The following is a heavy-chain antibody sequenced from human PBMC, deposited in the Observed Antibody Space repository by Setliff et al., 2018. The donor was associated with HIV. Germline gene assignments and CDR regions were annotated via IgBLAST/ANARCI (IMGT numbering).Heavy chain of an antibody. CDR1: GGTFSSYA. Sequence: ASVKVSCKASGGTFSSYAISWVRQAPGQGLEWMGGIIPIFGTANYAQKFQGRVTITTDESTSTAYMELSSLRSEDTAVYYCARVSDSGWYFDYWGQGTLFTVSS. D-gene: IGHD6-19*01. CDR3: ARVSDSGWYFDY. CDR2: IIPIFGTA. J-gene: IGHJ4*02. V-gene: IGHV1-69*05.